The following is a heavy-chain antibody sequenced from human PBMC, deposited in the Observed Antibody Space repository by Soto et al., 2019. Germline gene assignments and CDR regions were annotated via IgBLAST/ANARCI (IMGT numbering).Heavy chain of an antibody. D-gene: IGHD4-17*01. J-gene: IGHJ4*02. Sequence: SETLSLTCTVSGGSISSYYWSWIRQPPGKGLEWIGYIYYSGSTNYNPSLKSRVTISVDTSKNQFSLKLSSVTAADTAVYYCARDFYGDYFFDYWGQGTLVTVSS. CDR3: ARDFYGDYFFDY. V-gene: IGHV4-59*01. CDR1: GGSISSYY. CDR2: IYYSGST.